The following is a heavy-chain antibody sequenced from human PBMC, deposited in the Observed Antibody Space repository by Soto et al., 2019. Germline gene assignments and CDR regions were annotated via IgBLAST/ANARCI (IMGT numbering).Heavy chain of an antibody. Sequence: GESLKISCAASGFTFSSYGMHWVRQAPGKGLEWVAVISYDGSNKYYADSVKGRLTISRDNSKNTLYLQMNSLRAEDTAVYYCAKDANMVRGVIIFDYWGQGTLVTVSS. V-gene: IGHV3-30*18. CDR3: AKDANMVRGVIIFDY. D-gene: IGHD3-10*01. CDR1: GFTFSSYG. CDR2: ISYDGSNK. J-gene: IGHJ4*02.